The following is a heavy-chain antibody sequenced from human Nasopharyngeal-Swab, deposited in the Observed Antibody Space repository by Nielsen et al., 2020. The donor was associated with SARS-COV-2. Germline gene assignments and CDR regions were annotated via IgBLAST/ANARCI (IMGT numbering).Heavy chain of an antibody. CDR3: ASGYSSGWPTSDAFDY. D-gene: IGHD6-19*01. J-gene: IGHJ4*02. V-gene: IGHV1-3*04. Sequence: ASVKVSCKTSGYTFTNFAMHWVRQAPGQRLEWMGWINTGNGNTEYSQRFQGRVAITRDTSASTAYMELSSLRSEDTAVYYCASGYSSGWPTSDAFDYCGQGSLVSVSS. CDR1: GYTFTNFA. CDR2: INTGNGNT.